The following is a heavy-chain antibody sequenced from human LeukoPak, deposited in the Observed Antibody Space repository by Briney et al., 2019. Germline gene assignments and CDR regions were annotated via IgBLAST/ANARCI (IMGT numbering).Heavy chain of an antibody. CDR1: SDSISTYY. CDR3: ARGDFWSGYHDY. D-gene: IGHD3-3*01. CDR2: IYTSGST. V-gene: IGHV4-4*07. J-gene: IGHJ4*02. Sequence: PSETLSLTCTVSSDSISTYYWSWIRQPAGKGLEWIGRIYTSGSTNYNPSLKSRVTMSVDTSKNQFSLKLSSVTAADTAVYYCARGDFWSGYHDYWGQGTLVTVSS.